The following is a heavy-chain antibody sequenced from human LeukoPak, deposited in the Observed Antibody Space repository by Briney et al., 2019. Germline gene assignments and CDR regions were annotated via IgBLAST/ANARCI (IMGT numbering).Heavy chain of an antibody. J-gene: IGHJ5*02. CDR3: ARSGQRIGVVTPFPANWFDP. CDR1: GGSISSYY. V-gene: IGHV4-59*08. Sequence: SETLSLTCTVSGGSISSYYWSWIRQPPGKGLEWIGYIYYSGSTNYNPSLKSRVTISVDTSKNQFSLKLSSVTAADTAVYYCARSGQRIGVVTPFPANWFDPWGQGTLVTVSS. D-gene: IGHD4-23*01. CDR2: IYYSGST.